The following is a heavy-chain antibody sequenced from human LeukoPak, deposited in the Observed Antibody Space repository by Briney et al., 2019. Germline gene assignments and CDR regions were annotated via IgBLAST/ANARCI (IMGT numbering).Heavy chain of an antibody. CDR1: GASISSYY. CDR2: LFHSGST. CDR3: ARAGASYSFDY. V-gene: IGHV4-59*01. J-gene: IGHJ4*02. D-gene: IGHD2-21*01. Sequence: SETLSLTCSVSGASISSYYWSWIRQPPGKGLEWIGYLFHSGSTNYNPSLKSRVTISVDTSKNQFSLTLNSVTAADTAVYYCARAGASYSFDYWGQGTLVTVSS.